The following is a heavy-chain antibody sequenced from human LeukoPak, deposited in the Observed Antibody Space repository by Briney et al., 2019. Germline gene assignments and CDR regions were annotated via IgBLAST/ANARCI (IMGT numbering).Heavy chain of an antibody. V-gene: IGHV3-30*19. Sequence: PGGSLRLSCAASGFAFNNFGMHWVRQAPGKGLEWVAVISYDGSTKYYADSMKGRFTISRDNSKNTLYLQMNSLRAEDTAVYYCAREGYYDSSGYSDAGIDYWGQGSLVTVSS. D-gene: IGHD3-22*01. J-gene: IGHJ4*02. CDR1: GFAFNNFG. CDR2: ISYDGSTK. CDR3: AREGYYDSSGYSDAGIDY.